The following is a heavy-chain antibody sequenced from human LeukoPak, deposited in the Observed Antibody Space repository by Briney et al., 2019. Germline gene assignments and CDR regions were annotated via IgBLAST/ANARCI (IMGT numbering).Heavy chain of an antibody. CDR1: GYTFTSYY. V-gene: IGHV1-46*01. D-gene: IGHD6-13*01. Sequence: ASVKVSCKASGYTFTSYYMRWVRQAPGQGLEWMGIINPSGGSTSYAQKFQGRVTMTRDTSTSTVYMELSSLRSEDTAVYYCARERAAAGIYYYYGMDVWGKGTTVTVSS. CDR3: ARERAAAGIYYYYGMDV. J-gene: IGHJ6*04. CDR2: INPSGGST.